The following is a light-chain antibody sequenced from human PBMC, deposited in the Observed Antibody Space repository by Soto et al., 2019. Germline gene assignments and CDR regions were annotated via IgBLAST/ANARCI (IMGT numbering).Light chain of an antibody. Sequence: AIQMTQSPSSLSASVGDRVTITCRASQGIRNDLGWYQQKPGKGPNLLIYGASILRSGVPSRFSGSGSGTEFTLTVSSLQPEDFATYYCLQDYNFPWTVGQGTKVEIK. CDR3: LQDYNFPWT. CDR2: GAS. V-gene: IGKV1-6*01. J-gene: IGKJ1*01. CDR1: QGIRND.